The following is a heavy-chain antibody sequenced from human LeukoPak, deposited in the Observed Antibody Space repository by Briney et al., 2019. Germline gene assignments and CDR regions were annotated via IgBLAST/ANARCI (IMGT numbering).Heavy chain of an antibody. J-gene: IGHJ4*02. Sequence: SETLSLTCTVSGDSITSRNYYWAWIRQPPGKGLEWIGSLNYSGNTYYSPSLKSRVTISVDTSKNQFSLKLSSVTAADTAVYYCARHCTYGSGTYVPFDYWGQGILVTVSS. V-gene: IGHV4-39*01. CDR3: ARHCTYGSGTYVPFDY. CDR2: LNYSGNT. D-gene: IGHD3-10*01. CDR1: GDSITSRNYY.